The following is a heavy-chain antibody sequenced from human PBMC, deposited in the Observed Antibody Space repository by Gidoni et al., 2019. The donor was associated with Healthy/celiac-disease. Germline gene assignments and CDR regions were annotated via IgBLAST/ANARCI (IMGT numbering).Heavy chain of an antibody. CDR3: ARVFPEYRWDRGAFDI. CDR2: ISYDGSNK. D-gene: IGHD1-26*01. J-gene: IGHJ3*02. V-gene: IGHV3-30-3*01. Sequence: QVQLVESGGGVVQPGRSLRLSCAASGFTFRSYAMHWVRQAPCKGLEWVAVISYDGSNKDDEDSVKGRFTISRDNSKNTLYLQMNSLRAEDTAVYYCARVFPEYRWDRGAFDIWGQGTMVTVSS. CDR1: GFTFRSYA.